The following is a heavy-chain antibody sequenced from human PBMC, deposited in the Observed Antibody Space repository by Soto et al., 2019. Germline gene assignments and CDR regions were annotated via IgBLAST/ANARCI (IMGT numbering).Heavy chain of an antibody. CDR1: GFTLRTYP. CDR2: LSFDGKVK. J-gene: IGHJ4*02. D-gene: IGHD1-1*01. V-gene: IGHV3-30*04. CDR3: ARDPLRGSPDYFDH. Sequence: QVRLVESGGGVVQPGGSLRLSCAASGFTLRTYPTHWLRQTPGKGLEWLTVLSFDGKVKHYADSVGGRFTISRDISENTLYLQMNSLRGEDTAVYYCARDPLRGSPDYFDHWGQGTLVTVSS.